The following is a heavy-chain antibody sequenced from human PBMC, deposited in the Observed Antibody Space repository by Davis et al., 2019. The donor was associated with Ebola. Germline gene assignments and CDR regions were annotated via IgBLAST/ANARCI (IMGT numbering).Heavy chain of an antibody. V-gene: IGHV4-30-2*01. CDR1: GGSISSGGYS. J-gene: IGHJ6*02. CDR3: ARVIRVRGVDYFGMDV. D-gene: IGHD3-10*01. CDR2: IYDNDST. Sequence: SETLSLTCAVSGGSISSGGYSWTWIRQPPGKGLEWIGYIYDNDSTYYNPSLKSRVTISVDRSKNQFSLELRSVSAADTAVYYCARVIRVRGVDYFGMDVWGQGTTVTVSS.